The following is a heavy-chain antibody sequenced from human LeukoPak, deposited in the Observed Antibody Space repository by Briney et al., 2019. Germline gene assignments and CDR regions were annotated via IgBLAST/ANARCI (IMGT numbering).Heavy chain of an antibody. CDR2: INHSGST. CDR3: ARGKPGYRGWFDP. CDR1: GGSISSYY. V-gene: IGHV4-34*01. D-gene: IGHD3-16*02. J-gene: IGHJ5*02. Sequence: PSETLSLTCTVSGGSISSYYWSWIRQPPGKGLEWIGEINHSGSTNYNPSLKSRVTISVDTSKNQFSLKLSSVTAADTAVYYCARGKPGYRGWFDPWGQGTLVTVSS.